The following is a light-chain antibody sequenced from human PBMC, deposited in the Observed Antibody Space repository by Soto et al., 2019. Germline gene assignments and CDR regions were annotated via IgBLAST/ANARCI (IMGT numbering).Light chain of an antibody. CDR2: GAS. CDR3: QPYNSFSGT. CDR1: QSISDT. V-gene: IGKV3-15*01. Sequence: EIVMTQSPATLSVSPGGRATLSCRASQSISDTLAWYQQKPGQAPRLLIHGASTRAPGFPARFSGSGSGTDFTLTISSLQPDDFATYYCQPYNSFSGTFGPGTKVDIK. J-gene: IGKJ1*01.